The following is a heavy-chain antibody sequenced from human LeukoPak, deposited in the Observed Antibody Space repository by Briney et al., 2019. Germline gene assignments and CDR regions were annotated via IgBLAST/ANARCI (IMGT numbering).Heavy chain of an antibody. CDR3: ARASVRPPAGEYCSGCSCYHCVS. CDR1: GYTFTGD. V-gene: IGHV1-8*01. J-gene: IGHJ4*02. CDR2: MKPTSGKT. Sequence: APSVKLSSRISGYTFTGDINWVRQGTGRAPEWMGWMKPTSGKTGYAPEFQGRATMTRATSRSPAHVELSSLISDDTAIYYCARASVRPPAGEYCSGCSCYHCVSWGQGTLVTVSS. D-gene: IGHD2-15*01.